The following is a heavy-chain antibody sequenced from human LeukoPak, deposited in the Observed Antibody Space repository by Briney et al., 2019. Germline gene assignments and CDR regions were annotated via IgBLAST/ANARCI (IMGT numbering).Heavy chain of an antibody. CDR3: ARATYYYDGSGYRTFDY. V-gene: IGHV4-4*02. CDR2: IYHSGST. Sequence: SGTLSLTCAVSGGSISTSSWWSWVRQPPGKGLDWIGEIYHSGSTNYNPSLKSRVTISVDKSKNQFSLKLSSVTAADTAVYYCARATYYYDGSGYRTFDYWGQGTLVTVSS. J-gene: IGHJ4*02. D-gene: IGHD3-22*01. CDR1: GGSISTSSW.